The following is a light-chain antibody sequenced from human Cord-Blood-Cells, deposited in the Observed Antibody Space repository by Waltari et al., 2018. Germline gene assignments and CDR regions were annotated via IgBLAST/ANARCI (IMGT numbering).Light chain of an antibody. CDR1: SRDVGGSNY. CDR3: SSYTSSSTNYV. V-gene: IGLV2-14*01. CDR2: DVS. Sequence: QSALTQPASVSGSPGQSLTISCTGTSRDVGGSNYVSWYQQHPGKAPKLMIYDVSNRPSGVSNRFSGSKSGNTASLTISGLQAEDEADYYCSSYTSSSTNYVFGTGTKVTVL. J-gene: IGLJ1*01.